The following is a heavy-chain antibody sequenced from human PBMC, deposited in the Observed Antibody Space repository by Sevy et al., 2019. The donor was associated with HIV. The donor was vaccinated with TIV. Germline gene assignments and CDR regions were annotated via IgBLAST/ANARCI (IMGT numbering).Heavy chain of an antibody. D-gene: IGHD2-8*01. J-gene: IGHJ4*02. CDR3: AREGCTKPHDY. V-gene: IGHV3-23*01. CDR1: GFTFSKYS. Sequence: GGSLRLSCAASGFTFSKYSMSWVRRPPGKGLEWVSTLSFGCGEINYADSVKGRFTISRDNSKSSVYLQMNNLRPEDTGVYYCAREGCTKPHDYWGQGTLVTVSS. CDR2: LSFGCGEI.